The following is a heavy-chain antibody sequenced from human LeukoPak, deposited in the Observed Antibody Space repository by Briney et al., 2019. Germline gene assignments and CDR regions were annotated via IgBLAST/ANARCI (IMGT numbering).Heavy chain of an antibody. CDR3: ARGFRLPVLRYSNWFDP. V-gene: IGHV7-4-1*02. Sequence: ASVKVSCKASGYTFTSYAMNWVRQAPGQGLEWMGWINTNTGNPTYAQGFTGRFVFSLDTSVSTAHLQISSLKAEDTAVYYCARGFRLPVLRYSNWFDPWGQGTLVTVSS. J-gene: IGHJ5*02. CDR1: GYTFTSYA. CDR2: INTNTGNP. D-gene: IGHD3-9*01.